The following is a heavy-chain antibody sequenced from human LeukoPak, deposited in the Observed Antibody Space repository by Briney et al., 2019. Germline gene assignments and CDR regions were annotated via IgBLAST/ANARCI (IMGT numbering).Heavy chain of an antibody. CDR2: ISSSSSYI. D-gene: IGHD3-10*01. CDR1: GFTFSSYS. CDR3: ARARVVLLSSYSMDV. J-gene: IGHJ6*02. V-gene: IGHV3-21*01. Sequence: GGSLRLSCAASGFTFSSYSMNWVRLAPGKGLEWVSSISSSSSYIYYADSVKGRFTISRDNAKNSLCLQMNSLRAEDTAVYYCARARVVLLSSYSMDVWGQGTTVTVSS.